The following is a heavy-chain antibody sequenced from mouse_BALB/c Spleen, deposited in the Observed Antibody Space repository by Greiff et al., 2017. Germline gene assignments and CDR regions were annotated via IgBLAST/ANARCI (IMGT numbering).Heavy chain of an antibody. CDR1: GYTFTSYY. V-gene: IGHV1-9*01. J-gene: IGHJ3*01. CDR3: ARAGFYGNSWFAY. CDR2: ILPGSGST. D-gene: IGHD2-1*01. Sequence: QVQLQQPGAELVKPGASVKLSCKASGYTFTSYYMYWVKQRPGHGLEWIGEILPGSGSTNYNEKFKGKATFTADTSSNTAYMQLSSLTSEDSAVYYCARAGFYGNSWFAYWGQGTLVTVSA.